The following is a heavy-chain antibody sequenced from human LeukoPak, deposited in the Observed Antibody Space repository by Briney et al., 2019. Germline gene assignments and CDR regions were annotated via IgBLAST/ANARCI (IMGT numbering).Heavy chain of an antibody. Sequence: QPGGSLRLSCAASGFTVSSNYMSWVRQAPGKGLEWVSSVSGSGASTHYTDSVKGRFTISRDNSKNTVYVQMNSLRAEDTAVYYCAKTSGSGWVYYFDSWGQGTLVTVSS. CDR2: VSGSGAST. V-gene: IGHV3-23*01. J-gene: IGHJ4*02. D-gene: IGHD6-19*01. CDR3: AKTSGSGWVYYFDS. CDR1: GFTVSSNY.